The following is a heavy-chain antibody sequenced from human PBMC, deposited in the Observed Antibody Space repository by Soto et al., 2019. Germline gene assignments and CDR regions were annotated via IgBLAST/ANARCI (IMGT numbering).Heavy chain of an antibody. CDR2: ISAYNGNT. CDR3: ARDGSYCGGDCYQDY. J-gene: IGHJ4*02. CDR1: GYTFTSYG. D-gene: IGHD2-21*01. Sequence: ASVKVSCKASGYTFTSYGISWVRQAPGQGLEWMGWISAYNGNTNYAQKLQGRVTMTTDTSTSTAYMELRSLRSDDTAVYYCARDGSYCGGDCYQDYWGQGTLVTVSS. V-gene: IGHV1-18*01.